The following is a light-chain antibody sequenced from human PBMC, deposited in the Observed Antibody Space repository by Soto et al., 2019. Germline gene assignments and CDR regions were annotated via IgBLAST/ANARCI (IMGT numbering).Light chain of an antibody. CDR2: EVS. V-gene: IGLV2-14*02. CDR1: SGDVGNYDL. CDR3: SSYTTIKTVV. J-gene: IGLJ2*01. Sequence: QSALTQPASVSGSPGQSITISCTGSSGDVGNYDLVSWYQQVPGKAPQLMIFEVSRRPSRVSDRFSGSKSGNTASLTISGLQAEDEGDYHCSSYTTIKTVVFGGGTKLTVL.